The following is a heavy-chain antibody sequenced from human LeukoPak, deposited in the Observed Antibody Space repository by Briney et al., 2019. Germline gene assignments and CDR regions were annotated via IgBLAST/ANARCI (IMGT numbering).Heavy chain of an antibody. V-gene: IGHV4-59*12. CDR1: GGSISGYY. J-gene: IGHJ3*02. D-gene: IGHD2-21*02. CDR2: IYYIGST. Sequence: SETLSLTCTVSGGSISGYYWNWIRQSPGKGLEWIGYIYYIGSTNYNPSLKSRLTISVDTSKNQLSLKLSSVTAADTAVYYCAREMRVTAVAFDIWGQGTMVTVSS. CDR3: AREMRVTAVAFDI.